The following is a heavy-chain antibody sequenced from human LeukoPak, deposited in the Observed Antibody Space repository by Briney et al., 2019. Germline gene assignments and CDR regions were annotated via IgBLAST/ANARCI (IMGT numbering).Heavy chain of an antibody. CDR1: GFTFSSYA. D-gene: IGHD3-10*01. CDR2: ISYDGSNK. CDR3: AREGRVGYYGSGSYSPHNWLDP. Sequence: GGSLRLSCAASGFTFSSYAMHWVRQAPGKGLEWVAVISYDGSNKYYADSVKGRFTISRDNSKNTLYLQMNSLRAEDTAVYYCAREGRVGYYGSGSYSPHNWLDPWGQGTLVTVSS. V-gene: IGHV3-30*04. J-gene: IGHJ5*02.